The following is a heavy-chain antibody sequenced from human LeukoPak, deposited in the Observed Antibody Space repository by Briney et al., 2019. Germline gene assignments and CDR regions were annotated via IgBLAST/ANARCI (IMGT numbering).Heavy chain of an antibody. V-gene: IGHV3-20*04. Sequence: GGSLRLSCAASGFTFDDYGMSWVRQAPGKGLEWVSGINWNGGSTGYADSVKGRFTISRDNAKNSLYLQMNSLRAEDTALYYCARTIPTEDTAWFDPWGQGTLVTVSS. J-gene: IGHJ5*02. CDR3: ARTIPTEDTAWFDP. CDR2: INWNGGST. CDR1: GFTFDDYG. D-gene: IGHD2-15*01.